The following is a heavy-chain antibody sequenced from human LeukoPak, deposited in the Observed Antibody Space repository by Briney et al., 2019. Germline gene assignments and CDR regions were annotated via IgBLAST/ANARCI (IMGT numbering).Heavy chain of an antibody. J-gene: IGHJ4*02. D-gene: IGHD2-2*01. CDR1: GYTFTSYG. Sequence: ASVKVSCKASGYTFTSYGISWVRQAPGQGLEWMGWISAYNGNTNYAQKLQGRVTMTTDTSTSTAYMELRSLRSDDTAVYYCARDRCTSCYQDSYLDYWGQGTLVTVSS. CDR2: ISAYNGNT. V-gene: IGHV1-18*01. CDR3: ARDRCTSCYQDSYLDY.